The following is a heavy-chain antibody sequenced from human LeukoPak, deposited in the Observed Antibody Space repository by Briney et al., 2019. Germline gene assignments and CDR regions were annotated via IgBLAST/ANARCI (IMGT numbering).Heavy chain of an antibody. CDR1: GGSFSGYY. CDR2: INHSGST. CDR3: ARGRSSSWGDY. Sequence: SETPSLTCAVYGGSFSGYYWSWIRQPPGKGLEWIGEINHSGSTNYNPSLKSRVTISVDTSKNQFSLKLSSVTAADTAVYYCARGRSSSWGDYWGQGTLVTVSS. J-gene: IGHJ4*02. V-gene: IGHV4-34*01. D-gene: IGHD6-13*01.